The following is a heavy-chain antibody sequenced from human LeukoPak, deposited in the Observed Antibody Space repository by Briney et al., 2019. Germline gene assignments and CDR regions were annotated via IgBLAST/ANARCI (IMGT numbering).Heavy chain of an antibody. D-gene: IGHD3-3*01. V-gene: IGHV3-43*02. Sequence: GGSLRLSXAASGFTFDDYAMHWVRQAPGKGLEWVSLISGDGGSTYYADSVKGRFTISRDNSKNSLYLQMNSLRTEDTALYYCAKDTTIFGVAPPDYWGQGTLVTVSS. J-gene: IGHJ4*02. CDR2: ISGDGGST. CDR3: AKDTTIFGVAPPDY. CDR1: GFTFDDYA.